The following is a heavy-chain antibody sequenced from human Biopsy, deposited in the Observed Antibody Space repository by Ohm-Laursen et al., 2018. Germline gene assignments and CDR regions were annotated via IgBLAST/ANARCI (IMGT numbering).Heavy chain of an antibody. CDR3: ATLTEDYGASPDS. Sequence: SVKVSCKASGGSFSDYGLSWVRQAPGRGLEWMGRVIPISNTANYAQNFQDRLTITADRSTNTAYMELSSLRSEDTAVYFCATLTEDYGASPDSWGQGTLVVVSS. D-gene: IGHD4-17*01. V-gene: IGHV1-69*06. CDR1: GGSFSDYG. J-gene: IGHJ4*02. CDR2: VIPISNTA.